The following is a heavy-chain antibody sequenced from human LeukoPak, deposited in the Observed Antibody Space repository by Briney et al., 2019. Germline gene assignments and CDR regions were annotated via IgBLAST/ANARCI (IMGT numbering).Heavy chain of an antibody. CDR3: ARLPRRMVRGVIKYWYFDL. D-gene: IGHD3-10*01. Sequence: PSETLSLTCAVYGGSFSGYYWSWIRQPPGKGLEWIGEINHSGSTNYNLSLKSRVTISVDTSKNQFSLKLSSVTAADTAVYYCARLPRRMVRGVIKYWYFDLWGRGTLVTVSS. V-gene: IGHV4-34*01. J-gene: IGHJ2*01. CDR2: INHSGST. CDR1: GGSFSGYY.